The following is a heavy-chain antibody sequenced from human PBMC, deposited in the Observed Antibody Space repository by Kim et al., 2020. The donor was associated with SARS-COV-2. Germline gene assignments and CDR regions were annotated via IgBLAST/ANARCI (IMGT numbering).Heavy chain of an antibody. D-gene: IGHD1-1*01. Sequence: GGSLRLSCAASGFTFSSYAMSWVRQAPGKGLEWVSAISGSGGSTYYADSVKGRFTISRDNSKNTLYLQMNSLRAEDTAVYYCAKEMVERGHNWEDFFAFDIWGQGTMVTVSS. V-gene: IGHV3-23*01. CDR2: ISGSGGST. CDR3: AKEMVERGHNWEDFFAFDI. CDR1: GFTFSSYA. J-gene: IGHJ3*02.